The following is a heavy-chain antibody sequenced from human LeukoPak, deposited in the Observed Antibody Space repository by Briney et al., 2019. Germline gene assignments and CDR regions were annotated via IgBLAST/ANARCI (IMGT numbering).Heavy chain of an antibody. Sequence: GXSLRLSCAASGFSISSYEMNWVRQAPGKGLEWVSHISSSGSTIWYADSVKGRFTISRDNAKNSLYLQMNSLRAEDTAVYYCARVELAPYYYYMDVWGKGTTVTVSS. J-gene: IGHJ6*03. CDR3: ARVELAPYYYYMDV. CDR1: GFSISSYE. CDR2: ISSSGSTI. V-gene: IGHV3-48*03. D-gene: IGHD1-7*01.